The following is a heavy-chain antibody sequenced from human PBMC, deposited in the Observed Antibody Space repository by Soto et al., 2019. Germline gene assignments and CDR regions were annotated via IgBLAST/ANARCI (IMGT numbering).Heavy chain of an antibody. J-gene: IGHJ4*02. CDR3: ARALSYYYDSSGYYRVTGFDY. Sequence: QVQLVQSGAEVKKPGSSVKVSCKASGGTFSSYAISWVRQAPGQGLEWMGGIIPIFGTANYAQKFQGRVTITADESTSTAYMELSSLRSEDTAVYYCARALSYYYDSSGYYRVTGFDYWGQGTLVPVSS. CDR2: IIPIFGTA. CDR1: GGTFSSYA. D-gene: IGHD3-22*01. V-gene: IGHV1-69*01.